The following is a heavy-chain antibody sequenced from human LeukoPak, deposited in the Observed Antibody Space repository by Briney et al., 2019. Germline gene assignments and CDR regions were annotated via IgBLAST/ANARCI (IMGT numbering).Heavy chain of an antibody. J-gene: IGHJ4*02. CDR3: AKAVVPQYYFDY. CDR1: GFTFSDYY. V-gene: IGHV3-11*01. Sequence: GGSLRLSCAASGFTFSDYYMSWIRQAPGKGLEWVSYISSTGSTIYYADSVKGRFTISRDNSKNTLYLQMNSLRAEDTAVYYCAKAVVPQYYFDYWGQGTLVTVSS. D-gene: IGHD2-15*01. CDR2: ISSTGSTI.